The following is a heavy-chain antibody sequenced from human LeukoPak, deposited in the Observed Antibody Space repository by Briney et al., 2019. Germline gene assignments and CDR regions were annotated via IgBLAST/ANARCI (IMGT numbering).Heavy chain of an antibody. D-gene: IGHD3-22*01. J-gene: IGHJ4*02. CDR2: ISGSNGNT. CDR1: GFTFSSSA. CDR3: AKDQIGMIVVVPDY. Sequence: GGSLRLSCEASGFTFSSSAMCWVRQAPGKGLEWVSSISGSNGNTYYADSVKGRFTISRDNSKSTLHLQMNSLRAEDTAVYYCAKDQIGMIVVVPDYWGQGTLVTVSS. V-gene: IGHV3-23*01.